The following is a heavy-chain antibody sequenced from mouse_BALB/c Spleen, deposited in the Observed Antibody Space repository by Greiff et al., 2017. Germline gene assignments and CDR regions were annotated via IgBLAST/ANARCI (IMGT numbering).Heavy chain of an antibody. CDR1: GYTFTSYY. CDR3: ARSPLYYGYSWFAY. V-gene: IGHV1S56*01. CDR2: IYPGDGST. J-gene: IGHJ3*01. Sequence: QVHVKQSGPELVKPGASVKMSCKASGYTFTSYYIHWVKQRPGQGLEWIGWIYPGDGSTKYNEKFKGKTTLTADKSSSTAYMLLSSLTSEDSAIYFCARSPLYYGYSWFAYWGQGTLVTVSA. D-gene: IGHD2-2*01.